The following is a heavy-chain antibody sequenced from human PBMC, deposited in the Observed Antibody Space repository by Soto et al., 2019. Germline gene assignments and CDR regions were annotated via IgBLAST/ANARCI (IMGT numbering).Heavy chain of an antibody. J-gene: IGHJ6*02. Sequence: GGSLRLSCAASGFTFSSYAMHWVRQAPGKGLEWVAVISYDGSNKYYADSVKGRFTISRDNSKNTLYLQMNSLRAEDTAVYYCASPTYYDSSGYYLERYYYYGMDVWGQGTTVTVSS. CDR2: ISYDGSNK. CDR1: GFTFSSYA. CDR3: ASPTYYDSSGYYLERYYYYGMDV. D-gene: IGHD3-22*01. V-gene: IGHV3-30-3*01.